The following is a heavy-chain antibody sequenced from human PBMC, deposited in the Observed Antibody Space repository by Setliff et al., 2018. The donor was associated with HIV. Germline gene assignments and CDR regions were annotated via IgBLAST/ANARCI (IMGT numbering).Heavy chain of an antibody. CDR2: VNPNSGDA. J-gene: IGHJ6*02. V-gene: IGHV1-2*02. D-gene: IGHD3-10*01. CDR3: ARNFGLSPSGKYYYYYGMDI. CDR1: GYSFTNYD. Sequence: ASVKVSCKASGYSFTNYDINWVRQAPGQGLEWLGWVNPNSGDAIYAQNFQGRVTMTRDTSINAAYMELRGLRSDDTAVYYCARNFGLSPSGKYYYYYGMDIWGQGTTVTVSS.